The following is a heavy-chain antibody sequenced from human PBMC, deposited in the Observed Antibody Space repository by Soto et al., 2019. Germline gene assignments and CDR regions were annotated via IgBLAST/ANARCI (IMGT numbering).Heavy chain of an antibody. V-gene: IGHV4-59*01. CDR3: ARGLSYGRYFDD. D-gene: IGHD3-10*01. J-gene: IGHJ4*02. CDR1: GGSISSYY. CDR2: IYYRGST. Sequence: SETLSLTCTGSGGSISSYYWSWIRQPPGKGLEWIGYIYYRGSTNYNPSLKSRVTISVDTSKNQFSLKLSSVTAADTAVYSGARGLSYGRYFDDWAQGSLVTVSS.